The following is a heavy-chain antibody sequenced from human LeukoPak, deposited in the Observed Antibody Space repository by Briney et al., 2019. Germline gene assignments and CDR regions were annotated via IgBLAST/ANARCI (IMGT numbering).Heavy chain of an antibody. CDR3: ARDVDSSWYTNPSDY. J-gene: IGHJ4*02. CDR2: INPDSGGT. Sequence: GASVKVSCKASGYTFTAYYMHWVRQAPGQGLEWMGWINPDSGGTNYAQKFQGRVTMTRDTSISTAYMELSSQRSDDTAVYYCARDVDSSWYTNPSDYWGQGTLVTVSS. D-gene: IGHD6-13*01. CDR1: GYTFTAYY. V-gene: IGHV1-2*02.